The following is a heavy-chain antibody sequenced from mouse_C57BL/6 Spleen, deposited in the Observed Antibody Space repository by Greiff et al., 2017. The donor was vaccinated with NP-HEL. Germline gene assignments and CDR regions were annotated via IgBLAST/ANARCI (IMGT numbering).Heavy chain of an antibody. CDR2: ISYDGSN. J-gene: IGHJ4*01. D-gene: IGHD1-1*01. Sequence: DVQLVESGPGLVKPSQSLSLTCSVTGYSITSGYYWNWIRQFPGNKLEWMGYISYDGSNNYNPSLKNRISITRDTSKNQFFLKLNSVTTEDTATYYCARDTYYGSSYGDYAMDYWGQGTSVTVSS. V-gene: IGHV3-6*01. CDR3: ARDTYYGSSYGDYAMDY. CDR1: GYSITSGYY.